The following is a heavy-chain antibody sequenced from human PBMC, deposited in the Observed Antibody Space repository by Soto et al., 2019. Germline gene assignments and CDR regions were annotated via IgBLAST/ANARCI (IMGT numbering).Heavy chain of an antibody. J-gene: IGHJ4*02. CDR3: ATDRTTFGVINQYFFDS. CDR1: GFTFSNYA. CDR2: ISSSGRQT. V-gene: IGHV3-23*01. Sequence: EVQLLESGGTLVQLGGSLRLSCAASGFTFSNYAMSWVRQAPGKGLEWVSAISSSGRQTYYADSVRGRFTILRDNSKNALYLQMSSLRAGDTAVYYCATDRTTFGVINQYFFDSWGQGTLVAVSS. D-gene: IGHD3-3*01.